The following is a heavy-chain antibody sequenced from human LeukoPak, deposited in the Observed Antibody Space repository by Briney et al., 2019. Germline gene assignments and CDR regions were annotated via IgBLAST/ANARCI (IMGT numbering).Heavy chain of an antibody. D-gene: IGHD5-12*01. V-gene: IGHV1-46*01. CDR3: AGGYSGYEEFVANFDY. J-gene: IGHJ4*02. Sequence: GASVKVSCKASGYTFTSYYMHWVRQAPGQGLEWMGIINPSGGSTSCAQKFQGRVTMTRDTSTSTVYMELSSLRSEDTAVYYCAGGYSGYEEFVANFDYWGQGTLVTVSS. CDR2: INPSGGST. CDR1: GYTFTSYY.